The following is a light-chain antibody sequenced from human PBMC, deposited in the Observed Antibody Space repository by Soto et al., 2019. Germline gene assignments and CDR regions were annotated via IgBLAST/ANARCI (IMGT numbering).Light chain of an antibody. J-gene: IGLJ1*01. CDR2: DVT. CDR1: SSDVGSYNL. V-gene: IGLV2-14*02. Sequence: QSVLTQPASVSGSPGQSVTISCTGTSSDVGSYNLVSWYQQHPGKAPRLMIYDVTKRPAGVSDRFSGSKSGNTASLTISGLQAEDEADYYCSSYRRGSTYVFGTGTKVTVL. CDR3: SSYRRGSTYV.